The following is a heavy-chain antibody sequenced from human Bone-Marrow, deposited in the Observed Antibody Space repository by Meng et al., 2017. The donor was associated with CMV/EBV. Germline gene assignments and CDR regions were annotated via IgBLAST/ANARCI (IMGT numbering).Heavy chain of an antibody. Sequence: GGSLRLSCAASGFTFNAYPMHWVRQAPGKGLEYVSAISPYGDTTYYVDSVKGRFTISRDNSKSTLYLQMGSVRAEDMAVYYCAREVKEGGSIDYWGQGMLVIVYS. J-gene: IGHJ4*02. CDR2: ISPYGDTT. CDR1: GFTFNAYP. V-gene: IGHV3-64*02. D-gene: IGHD1-26*01. CDR3: AREVKEGGSIDY.